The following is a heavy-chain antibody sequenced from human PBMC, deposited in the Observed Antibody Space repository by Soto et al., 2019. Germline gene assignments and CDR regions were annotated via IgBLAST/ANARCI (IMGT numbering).Heavy chain of an antibody. D-gene: IGHD6-13*01. V-gene: IGHV1-18*01. J-gene: IGHJ6*02. Sequence: ASVKVSCKASGYTFTSYGISWVRQAPGQGLEWMGWISVYNGNTNYAQKLQGRVTMTTDTSTSTAYMELRSLRSDDTAVYYRARGSFADKEATFTAAGTSRTPYYGMDVWG. CDR2: ISVYNGNT. CDR3: ARGSFADKEATFTAAGTSRTPYYGMDV. CDR1: GYTFTSYG.